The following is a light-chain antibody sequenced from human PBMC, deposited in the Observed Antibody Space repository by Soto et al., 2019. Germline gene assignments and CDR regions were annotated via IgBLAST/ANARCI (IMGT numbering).Light chain of an antibody. J-gene: IGLJ2*01. CDR2: EVS. CDR3: CSYTTITTVV. CDR1: SNDVGSYNL. Sequence: QSALTQPASVSGSPGQSITISCTGTSNDVGSYNLVSWYQQQPGKAPKLIIYEVSKRPSGVSNRFSASKSGNTASLTISGLQAEDEADYYCCSYTTITTVVFGGGTKLTVL. V-gene: IGLV2-23*02.